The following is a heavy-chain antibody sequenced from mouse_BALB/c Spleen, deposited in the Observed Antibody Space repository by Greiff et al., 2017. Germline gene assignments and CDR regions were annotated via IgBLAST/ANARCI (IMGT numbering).Heavy chain of an antibody. CDR2: IWSGGST. J-gene: IGHJ4*01. CDR1: GFSLTSYG. CDR3: ARYRYGSSYAMDY. Sequence: VKLVESGPGLVQPSQSLSITCTVSGFSLTSYGVHWVRQSPGKGLEWLGVIWSGGSTDYNAAFISRLSISKDNSKSQVFFKMNSLQANDTAIYYCARYRYGSSYAMDYWGQGTSVTVSS. V-gene: IGHV2-2*02. D-gene: IGHD1-1*01.